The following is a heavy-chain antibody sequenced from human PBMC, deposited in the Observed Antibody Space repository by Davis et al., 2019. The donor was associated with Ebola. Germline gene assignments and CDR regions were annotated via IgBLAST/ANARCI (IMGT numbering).Heavy chain of an antibody. CDR2: IYTGDSDT. CDR1: GNSFTSHW. CDR3: ARADIMPTVDF. D-gene: IGHD4-23*01. V-gene: IGHV5-51*01. Sequence: GESLKISCKDSGNSFTSHWIGWVRQMPGKGLDWMGIIYTGDSDTRYSPSFQGQVTISADKSISTAYLQWTSLKASDTAIYYCARADIMPTVDFWGQGTRVIVSS. J-gene: IGHJ4*02.